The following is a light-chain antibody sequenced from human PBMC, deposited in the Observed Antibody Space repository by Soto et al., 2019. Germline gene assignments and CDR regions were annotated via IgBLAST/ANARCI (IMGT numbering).Light chain of an antibody. V-gene: IGLV2-14*01. Sequence: QSALTQPASVSGSPGQSITISCTGTSSDVGGYNYVSWYQQHPGKAPKLMIYEVSNRPSGVSNRFSGSKSGNTASLTISGLQAEDAADYYCNSYTSSNTLNWVFGGGTKVTVL. CDR2: EVS. J-gene: IGLJ3*02. CDR1: SSDVGGYNY. CDR3: NSYTSSNTLNWV.